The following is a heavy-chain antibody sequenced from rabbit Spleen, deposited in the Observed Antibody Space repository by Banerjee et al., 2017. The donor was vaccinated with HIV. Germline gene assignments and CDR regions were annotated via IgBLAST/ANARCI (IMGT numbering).Heavy chain of an antibody. CDR1: GVSFSGDSY. V-gene: IGHV1S40*01. Sequence: QSLEESGGDLVKPGASLTLTCIASGVSFSGDSYMCWVRQAPGKGLEWIACIYTGNSKTYYANWAKGRFTISKTSSTTVTLQMTSLTAADTATYFCARDAATSFSSYGMDLWGQGTLVTVS. D-gene: IGHD8-1*01. CDR2: IYTGNSKT. CDR3: ARDAATSFSSYGMDL. J-gene: IGHJ6*01.